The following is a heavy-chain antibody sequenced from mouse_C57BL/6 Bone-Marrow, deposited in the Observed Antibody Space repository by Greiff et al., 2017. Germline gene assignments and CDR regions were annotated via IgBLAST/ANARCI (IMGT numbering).Heavy chain of an antibody. CDR1: GYTFTSYG. CDR3: ARYSNYEYFDV. D-gene: IGHD2-5*01. J-gene: IGHJ1*03. Sequence: QVQLQQSGAELARPGASVKLSCKASGYTFTSYGISWVKQRTGQGLEWIGEIYPRSGNTYYNEKFKGKATLTADKSSSTAYMELRSLTSEDSAVYFCARYSNYEYFDVWGTGTTVTVSS. V-gene: IGHV1-81*01. CDR2: IYPRSGNT.